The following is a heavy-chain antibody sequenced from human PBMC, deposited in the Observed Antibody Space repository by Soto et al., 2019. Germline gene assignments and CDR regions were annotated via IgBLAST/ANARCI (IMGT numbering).Heavy chain of an antibody. D-gene: IGHD6-13*01. CDR1: GFTFSSYA. Sequence: QVQLVESGGGVVQPGRSLRLSCAASGFTFSSYAMHWVRQAPGKGLEWVAVISYDGSNKYYADSVKGRFTISRDNSKNPLYLQMNSLRAEDTAVYYCAREVSSWEPQHWGQGTLVTVSS. CDR3: AREVSSWEPQH. CDR2: ISYDGSNK. V-gene: IGHV3-30-3*01. J-gene: IGHJ1*01.